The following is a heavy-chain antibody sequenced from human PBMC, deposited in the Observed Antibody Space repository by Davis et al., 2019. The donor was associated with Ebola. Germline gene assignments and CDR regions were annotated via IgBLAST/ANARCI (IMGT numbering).Heavy chain of an antibody. Sequence: ASVKVSCKASGYTFTSYDINWVRQATGQGLEWMGWMNPNSGNTGYAQKFQGRVTMTRNTSISTAYMELSSLRSEDTAVYYCAGGLRYPYNWFDPWGQGTLVTVSS. CDR3: AGGLRYPYNWFDP. CDR2: MNPNSGNT. CDR1: GYTFTSYD. V-gene: IGHV1-8*01. D-gene: IGHD1-26*01. J-gene: IGHJ5*02.